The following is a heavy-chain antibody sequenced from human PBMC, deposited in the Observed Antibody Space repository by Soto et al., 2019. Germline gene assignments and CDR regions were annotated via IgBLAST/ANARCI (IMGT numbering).Heavy chain of an antibody. D-gene: IGHD2-15*01. V-gene: IGHV4-30-4*02. CDR2: IYYSGNT. J-gene: IGHJ4*02. Sequence: PSETLSLTCTVSGDSISSGDYYWSWIRQPPGKGLEWIGCIYYSGNTYYNPSLKRRFSISVDTSKNQFSLRLTSVTAADTAVYYCAAAPRYWGQGTLVTVSS. CDR3: AAAPRY. CDR1: GDSISSGDYY.